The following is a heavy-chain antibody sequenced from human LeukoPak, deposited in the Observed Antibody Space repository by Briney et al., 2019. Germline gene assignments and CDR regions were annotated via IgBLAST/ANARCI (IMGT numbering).Heavy chain of an antibody. Sequence: GGSLRLSCAASGFTFSSYGMRWVRQAPGKGLEWVAVIWYDGSNKYYADSVKGRFTISRDNSKNTLCLEMNSLRPEDTAVYHCAKDSKVAAAGYFFDYWGQGTLVTVSS. CDR1: GFTFSSYG. D-gene: IGHD6-13*01. V-gene: IGHV3-30*02. CDR2: IWYDGSNK. J-gene: IGHJ4*02. CDR3: AKDSKVAAAGYFFDY.